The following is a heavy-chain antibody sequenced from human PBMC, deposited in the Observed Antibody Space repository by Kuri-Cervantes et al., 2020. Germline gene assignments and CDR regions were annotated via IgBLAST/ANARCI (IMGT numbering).Heavy chain of an antibody. CDR2: ISWNSGSI. V-gene: IGHV3-9*01. Sequence: SLKISCAASGFTFGDYAMHWVRQAPGKGLEWVSGISWNSGSIGYADSVKGRFTISSDNAKNSLYLQMNSLRAEDTALYYCAKDLGITYGIDVWGQGTMVTVSS. J-gene: IGHJ6*02. D-gene: IGHD3-3*01. CDR1: GFTFGDYA. CDR3: AKDLGITYGIDV.